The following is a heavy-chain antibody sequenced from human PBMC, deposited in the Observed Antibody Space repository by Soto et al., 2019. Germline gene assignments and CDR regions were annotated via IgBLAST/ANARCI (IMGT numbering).Heavy chain of an antibody. CDR2: ISSSSSTI. CDR1: GFTFSSYS. D-gene: IGHD6-19*01. V-gene: IGHV3-48*01. J-gene: IGHJ5*02. Sequence: GGSLRLSCAASGFTFSSYSMNWVRQAPGKGLEWVSYISSSSSTIYYADSVKGRFTISRDNAKNSLYLQMNSLRAEDTAVYYCARDSVAAEGNWFDPWGQGTLVTVSS. CDR3: ARDSVAAEGNWFDP.